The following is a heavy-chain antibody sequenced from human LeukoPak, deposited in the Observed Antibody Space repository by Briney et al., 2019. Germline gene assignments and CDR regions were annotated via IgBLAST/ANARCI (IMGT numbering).Heavy chain of an antibody. CDR1: GDSVSSNSAT. CDR3: ARGYYGSGRHGMDV. J-gene: IGHJ6*02. V-gene: IGHV6-1*01. Sequence: SQTLSLTCAISGDSVSSNSATWNWIRQSPSRGHEWLGRAYYRSNWYSDYALSVKSRITINPETSKNQFSLQLDSVTPEDTAMYYCARGYYGSGRHGMDVWGQGTTVTVSS. D-gene: IGHD3-10*01. CDR2: AYYRSNWYS.